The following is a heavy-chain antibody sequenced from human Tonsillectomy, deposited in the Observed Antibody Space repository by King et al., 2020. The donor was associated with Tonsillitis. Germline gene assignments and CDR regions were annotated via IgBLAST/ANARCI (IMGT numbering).Heavy chain of an antibody. CDR2: IKKDGSEK. V-gene: IGHV3-7*03. CDR1: GFTFSNYW. Sequence: GQLVQSGGGLVQPGGSLRLSCAASGFTFSNYWMGWVRQAPGKGLEWLANIKKDGSEKYYVDSVTGRFTITRDSGRNTLSLQMNSLRAEDTAVYYCARHGSYCFDFWGQGTLVTVST. J-gene: IGHJ4*02. CDR3: ARHGSYCFDF. D-gene: IGHD2-21*01.